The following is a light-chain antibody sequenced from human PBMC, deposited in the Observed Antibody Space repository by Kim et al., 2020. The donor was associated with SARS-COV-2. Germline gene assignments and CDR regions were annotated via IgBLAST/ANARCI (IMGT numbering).Light chain of an antibody. Sequence: GQKVTISCSGSSSNIGNNSVSWYQQLPGTAPKLLIYDNNQLPSGIPDRFSGSKSGTSATLGISGLQTGDEADYYCGAWDGSLSGVVFGGGTKLTVL. CDR2: DNN. J-gene: IGLJ2*01. CDR1: SSNIGNNS. V-gene: IGLV1-51*01. CDR3: GAWDGSLSGVV.